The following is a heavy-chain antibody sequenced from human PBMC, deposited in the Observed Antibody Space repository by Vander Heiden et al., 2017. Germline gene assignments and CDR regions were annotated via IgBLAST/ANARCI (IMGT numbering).Heavy chain of an antibody. V-gene: IGHV3-53*01. Sequence: EVQLVESGGGLLQPGGSLRLSCAASGFTVSSNYMSRVRQAPGKGLEWVSVIYSGGSTYYADSVKGRFTISRDNSKNTLYLQMNSLRAEDTAVYYCARDNGWYDYDYWGQGTLVTVSS. D-gene: IGHD6-19*01. CDR3: ARDNGWYDYDY. CDR1: GFTVSSNY. CDR2: IYSGGST. J-gene: IGHJ4*02.